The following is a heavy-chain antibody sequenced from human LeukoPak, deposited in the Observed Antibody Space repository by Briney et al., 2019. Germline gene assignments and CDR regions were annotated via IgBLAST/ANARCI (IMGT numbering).Heavy chain of an antibody. CDR3: AKDHMSSPVTYGYSFDS. Sequence: GGSLRLSCAASGFTFSRYAMNWVRQAPEKGLEWVSYISTGGDSRFYADSLKGRFTVSRDNSKNTLYLQMSSLRAEDTAVYYCAKDHMSSPVTYGYSFDSWGQGTLVTVSS. J-gene: IGHJ4*02. CDR1: GFTFSRYA. CDR2: ISTGGDSR. D-gene: IGHD5-18*01. V-gene: IGHV3-23*01.